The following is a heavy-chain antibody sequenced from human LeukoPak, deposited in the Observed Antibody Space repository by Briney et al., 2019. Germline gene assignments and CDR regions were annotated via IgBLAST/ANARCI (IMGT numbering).Heavy chain of an antibody. D-gene: IGHD3-16*01. Sequence: GGSLRLSCAASAFTFSSYGMSWVRQAPGHGLEWVSAMSGDGRDIFYADAVKGRFTISRDNYKNKLYLQMNSMRDEDAALYYCEFPGGSTIRIEAFDVWGQGTMVTISS. J-gene: IGHJ3*01. V-gene: IGHV3-23*01. CDR2: MSGDGRDI. CDR1: AFTFSSYG. CDR3: EFPGGSTIRIEAFDV.